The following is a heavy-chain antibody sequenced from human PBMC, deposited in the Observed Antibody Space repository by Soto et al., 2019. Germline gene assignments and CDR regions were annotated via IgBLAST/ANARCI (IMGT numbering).Heavy chain of an antibody. CDR1: GHTFTNYG. D-gene: IGHD1-1*01. V-gene: IGHV1-18*04. CDR3: ARDSLGTETTAWLDP. Sequence: QVQLVQSGAEVKKPGASVKVSCKASGHTFTNYGISWVRQAPGQGLEWMGWISAYNGDTHYAQKVQGRVTMTTDTSASTAYMELRSLRSDDTAMYYCARDSLGTETTAWLDPWGQGTLVTVSS. CDR2: ISAYNGDT. J-gene: IGHJ5*02.